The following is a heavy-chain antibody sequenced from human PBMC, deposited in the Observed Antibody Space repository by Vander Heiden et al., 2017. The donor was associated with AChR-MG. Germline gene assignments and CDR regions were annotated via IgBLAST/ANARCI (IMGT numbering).Heavy chain of an antibody. CDR3: TRDLPVAGTGWDYYYYYYYMDV. CDR2: IRSKAYGGTT. Sequence: EVQLVESGGGLVQPGRSLRLSCTAYGFTFGDYAMSWVRQAPGKGLEWVGFIRSKAYGGTTEYAASVKGRFTISRDDSKSIAYLQMNSLKTEDTAVYYCTRDLPVAGTGWDYYYYYYYMDVWGKGTTVTVSS. J-gene: IGHJ6*03. CDR1: GFTFGDYA. D-gene: IGHD6-19*01. V-gene: IGHV3-49*04.